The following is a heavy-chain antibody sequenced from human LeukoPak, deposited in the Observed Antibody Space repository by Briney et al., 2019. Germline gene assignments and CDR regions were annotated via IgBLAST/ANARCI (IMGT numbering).Heavy chain of an antibody. CDR2: ISYDGSNK. CDR3: ARKHPNYDILTA. V-gene: IGHV3-30-3*01. Sequence: PGRSLRLSCAASGFTFSSYAMHWVRQAPGKGLEWVAVISYDGSNKYYADSVKGRFTISRDNSKNTLYLRMNSLGAEDTAVYYCARKHPNYDILTAWGQGTLVTVSS. CDR1: GFTFSSYA. D-gene: IGHD3-9*01. J-gene: IGHJ4*02.